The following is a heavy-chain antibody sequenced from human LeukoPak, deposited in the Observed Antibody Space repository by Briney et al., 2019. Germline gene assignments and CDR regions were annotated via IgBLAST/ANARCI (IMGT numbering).Heavy chain of an antibody. Sequence: SETLSLTCAVYGGSFSGYYWSWIRQPPGKGLEWIGEINHSGSTNYNPSLKSRVTISVDTSKNQFSLKLSSVTAADTAVYYCARGPALAYDILTGYYTSESYFDYWGQGTLSPSPQ. V-gene: IGHV4-34*01. D-gene: IGHD3-9*01. CDR1: GGSFSGYY. CDR2: INHSGST. J-gene: IGHJ4*02. CDR3: ARGPALAYDILTGYYTSESYFDY.